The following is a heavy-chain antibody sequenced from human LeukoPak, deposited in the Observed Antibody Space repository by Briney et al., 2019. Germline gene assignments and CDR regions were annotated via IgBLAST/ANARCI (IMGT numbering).Heavy chain of an antibody. V-gene: IGHV4-59*08. CDR3: ARHGHYYDSSGYYVPDWYFDL. D-gene: IGHD3-22*01. Sequence: NTSETLSLTCTVSGGSISSYYWSWIRQPPGKGLEWIGYIYYSGSTNYNPSLKSRVTISVDTSKNQFSLKLSSVTAADTAVYYCARHGHYYDSSGYYVPDWYFDLWGRGTLVTVSS. J-gene: IGHJ2*01. CDR2: IYYSGST. CDR1: GGSISSYY.